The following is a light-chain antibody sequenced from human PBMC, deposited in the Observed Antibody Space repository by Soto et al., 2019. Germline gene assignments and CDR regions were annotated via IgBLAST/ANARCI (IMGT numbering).Light chain of an antibody. V-gene: IGLV2-23*02. Sequence: QSPLAQTSPLSASPEQTKTPSCPGKTNEVGSYNLVSWYQQHPGKAPKLMIYEVSKRPSGVSNRFSGSKSGNTASLTISGLQAEDEADYFCCSYAGSSTSYVFGTGTKVTVL. J-gene: IGLJ1*01. CDR3: CSYAGSSTSYV. CDR1: TNEVGSYNL. CDR2: EVS.